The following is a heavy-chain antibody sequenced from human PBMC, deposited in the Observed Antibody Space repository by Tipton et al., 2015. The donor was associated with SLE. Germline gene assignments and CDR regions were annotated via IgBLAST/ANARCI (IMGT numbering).Heavy chain of an antibody. CDR2: ISWNSGSI. CDR1: AFTFSSYA. V-gene: IGHV3-9*01. D-gene: IGHD5-12*01. CDR3: AKAARIVATIGNYYYMDV. J-gene: IGHJ6*03. Sequence: SLRLSCAASAFTFSSYAMSWVRQAPGKGLEWVSGISWNSGSIGYADSVKGRFTISRDNAKNSLYLQMNSLRAEDTALYYCAKAARIVATIGNYYYMDVWGKGTTVTVSS.